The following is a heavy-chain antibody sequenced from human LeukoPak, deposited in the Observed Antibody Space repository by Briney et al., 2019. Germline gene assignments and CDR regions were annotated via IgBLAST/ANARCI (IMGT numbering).Heavy chain of an antibody. D-gene: IGHD6-6*01. CDR2: IDPSSSST. J-gene: IGHJ4*01. V-gene: IGHV1-46*01. CDR1: GYTFTDYY. CDR3: ARQLYSTSSPRVFAY. Sequence: ASVKVSCKASGYTFTDYYMHWVRQAPGQGLEWMGLIDPSSSSTSYAQKFQGRVTMTRDVSTSTVYMELSSLRSDDTAAYYCARQLYSTSSPRVFAYWGQVTLVTVSS.